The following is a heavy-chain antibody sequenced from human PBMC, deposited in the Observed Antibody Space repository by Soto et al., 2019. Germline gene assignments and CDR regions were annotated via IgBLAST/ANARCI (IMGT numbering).Heavy chain of an antibody. CDR1: GYTFASYA. V-gene: IGHV1-18*01. CDR3: ARDPPPPDF. Sequence: QVQLVQSGAEVKKPGSSVKVSCKASGYTFASYAISWMRQAPGQGLEWMGWISAYNGNTNQAQKLRGRVTMTTATPTSTAYMELRSLRSDVTAVYYCARDPPPPDFWCQGTRVTVPS. J-gene: IGHJ4*02. CDR2: ISAYNGNT.